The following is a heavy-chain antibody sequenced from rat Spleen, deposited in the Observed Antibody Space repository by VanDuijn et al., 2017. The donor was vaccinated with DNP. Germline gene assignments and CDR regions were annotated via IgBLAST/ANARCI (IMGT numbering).Heavy chain of an antibody. J-gene: IGHJ4*01. CDR3: ARWPGYNPPYAMDA. CDR2: VNSAGST. D-gene: IGHD1-4*01. Sequence: EVQLQESGPGLVKPSQSLSLTCSVTGYPITSSYRWSWIRKFPGNKLEWMGSVNSAGSTNYNPSLKSRISITRDTSKNQLFLQVNSVTTEDTATYYCARWPGYNPPYAMDAWGQGTSVTVSA. CDR1: GYPITSSYR. V-gene: IGHV3-3*01.